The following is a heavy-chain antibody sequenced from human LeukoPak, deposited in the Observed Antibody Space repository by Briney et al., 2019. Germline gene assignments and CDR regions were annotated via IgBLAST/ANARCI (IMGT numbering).Heavy chain of an antibody. D-gene: IGHD5-18*01. V-gene: IGHV3-33*01. CDR1: GFTFSSYG. CDR3: ARGGDTAASDY. CDR2: IWYDGSNK. Sequence: PGGSLRLSCAASGFTFSSYGMHWVRQAPGKGLEWVAVIWYDGSNKYYADSVKGRFTISRDNSKNTLYLQMNSLRGEDTAVYYCARGGDTAASDYWGQGTLVSVSS. J-gene: IGHJ4*02.